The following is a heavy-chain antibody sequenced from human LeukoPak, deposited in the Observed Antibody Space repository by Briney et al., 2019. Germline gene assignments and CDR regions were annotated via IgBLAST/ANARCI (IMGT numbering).Heavy chain of an antibody. D-gene: IGHD3-22*01. Sequence: PGRSLRLSCAASGFTFSSYAMHWVRQAPGKGLEWEAVISYDGSNKYYADSVKGRFTISRDNSKNTLYLQMNSLRAEDTAVYYCARGDSSGSLDYWGQGTLVTVSS. CDR3: ARGDSSGSLDY. CDR2: ISYDGSNK. CDR1: GFTFSSYA. J-gene: IGHJ4*02. V-gene: IGHV3-30*01.